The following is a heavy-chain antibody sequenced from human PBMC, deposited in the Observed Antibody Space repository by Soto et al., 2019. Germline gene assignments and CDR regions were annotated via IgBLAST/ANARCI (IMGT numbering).Heavy chain of an antibody. Sequence: EEQLVESGGGLIQPGGSLRLSCAASGFAVSDSYMNWVRQAPGKGLEWVSLIYAGGGTYYAGSVKGRFTISRDNSKNTRDLQMSSLRAEDTAVYYCARQRANEYGDPNDALDIWGQGTMVTVSS. D-gene: IGHD4-17*01. CDR2: IYAGGGT. CDR3: ARQRANEYGDPNDALDI. J-gene: IGHJ3*02. V-gene: IGHV3-53*01. CDR1: GFAVSDSY.